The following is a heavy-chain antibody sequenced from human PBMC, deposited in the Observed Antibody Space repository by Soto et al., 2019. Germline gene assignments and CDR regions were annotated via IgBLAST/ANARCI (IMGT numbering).Heavy chain of an antibody. V-gene: IGHV3-53*01. J-gene: IGHJ1*01. CDR3: ARGWVGVTAGQP. CDR2: IYSGGST. D-gene: IGHD1-26*01. CDR1: GFTVSSNY. Sequence: EVQLVESGGGLIQPGGSLTLSCAASGFTVSSNYMSWVRQAPGKGLEWVSVIYSGGSTYYADSVKGRFTISRDNSKNTLYLQRNNLRAEDTAVYYGARGWVGVTAGQPWGQGTLVTVSS.